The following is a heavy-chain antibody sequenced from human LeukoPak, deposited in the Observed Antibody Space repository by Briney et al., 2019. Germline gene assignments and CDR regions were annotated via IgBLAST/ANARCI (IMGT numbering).Heavy chain of an antibody. V-gene: IGHV4-39*07. Sequence: SETLSLTCTVSGGSISGSSHYWGWIRQPPGKGLEWIGSIYYSGSTYYNPSLKSRVTTSVDTSKNQFSLKLSSVTAADTAVYYCARGRAIFDYWGQGTLVTVSS. CDR2: IYYSGST. D-gene: IGHD2-2*01. J-gene: IGHJ4*02. CDR3: ARGRAIFDY. CDR1: GGSISGSSHY.